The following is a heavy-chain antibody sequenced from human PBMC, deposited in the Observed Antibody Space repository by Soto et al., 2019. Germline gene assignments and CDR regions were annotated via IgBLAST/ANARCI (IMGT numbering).Heavy chain of an antibody. Sequence: ASVKVSCKASGVTFSSYAISWVRQAPGQGLEWMGGIIPIFGTANYAQKFQGRVTITADESTSTAYMELSSLRSEDTAVYYCARSGYYDSSGYYAHINTYYYYGMDVWGQGTTVTVSS. CDR2: IIPIFGTA. J-gene: IGHJ6*02. CDR3: ARSGYYDSSGYYAHINTYYYYGMDV. V-gene: IGHV1-69*13. D-gene: IGHD3-22*01. CDR1: GVTFSSYA.